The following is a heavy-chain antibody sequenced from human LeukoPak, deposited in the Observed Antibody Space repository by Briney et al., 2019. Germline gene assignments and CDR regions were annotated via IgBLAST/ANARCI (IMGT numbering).Heavy chain of an antibody. V-gene: IGHV4-34*01. D-gene: IGHD5-18*01. CDR1: GGSFSGYY. J-gene: IGHJ5*02. CDR3: ARDQDSYGPP. CDR2: INHSGST. Sequence: SETLSLTCAVYGGSFSGYYWSWIRQPPGKGLEWIGEINHSGSTNYNPSLKSRVTISVDTSKNQFSLKLSSVTAADTAVYYCARDQDSYGPPWGQGTLVTVSS.